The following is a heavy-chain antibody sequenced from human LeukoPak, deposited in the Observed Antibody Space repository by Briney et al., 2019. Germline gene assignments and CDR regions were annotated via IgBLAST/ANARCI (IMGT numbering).Heavy chain of an antibody. Sequence: SETLSLTCTVSGGSISSRTYYWGWIRQPPGKGLEWIGEINHSGSTNYNPSLKSRVTISVDTSKNQFSLKLSSVTAADTAVYYCARVNDGDRYYYYYYMDVWGKGTTVTVSS. CDR1: GGSISSRTYY. J-gene: IGHJ6*03. CDR3: ARVNDGDRYYYYYYMDV. V-gene: IGHV4-39*07. CDR2: INHSGST. D-gene: IGHD4-17*01.